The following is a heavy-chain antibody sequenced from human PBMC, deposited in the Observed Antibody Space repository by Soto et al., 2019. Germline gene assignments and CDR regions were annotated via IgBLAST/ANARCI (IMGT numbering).Heavy chain of an antibody. D-gene: IGHD6-19*01. Sequence: PGGSLRLSCEASGFTISGCSMNWVRQAPGKGLERVSSISSSSSYIYYADSVKGRFTISRDNAKNSLYLQMNSLRAEDTAVYYCARARSLAVAGIEYYYYYGMDVWGQGTTVTVSS. J-gene: IGHJ6*02. V-gene: IGHV3-21*01. CDR2: ISSSSSYI. CDR1: GFTISGCS. CDR3: ARARSLAVAGIEYYYYYGMDV.